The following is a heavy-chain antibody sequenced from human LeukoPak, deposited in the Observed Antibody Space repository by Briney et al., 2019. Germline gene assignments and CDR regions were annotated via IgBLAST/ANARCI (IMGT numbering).Heavy chain of an antibody. V-gene: IGHV1-2*02. CDR2: INPNSGGT. CDR1: GYTFTGYY. Sequence: ASVKVSCKASGYTFTGYYMHWVRQAPGQGLEWMGWINPNSGGTNYAQKFQGRVTMARGTSISTAYMELSRLRSDDTAVYYCASSGYYYGSGSYSRGVFDPWGQGTLVTVSS. J-gene: IGHJ5*02. CDR3: ASSGYYYGSGSYSRGVFDP. D-gene: IGHD3-10*01.